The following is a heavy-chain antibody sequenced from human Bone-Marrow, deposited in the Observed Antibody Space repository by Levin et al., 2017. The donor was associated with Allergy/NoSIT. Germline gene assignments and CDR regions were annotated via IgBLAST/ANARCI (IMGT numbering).Heavy chain of an antibody. CDR3: AKAMEASSLFDS. CDR1: GFTFDDYA. CDR2: VSWDGSST. Sequence: WGSLRLSCVASGFTFDDYAMHWVRQAPGKGLECVSLVSWDGSSTYYADSVKGRFSISRDNSKNSLYLHMNSLRPEDTALYYCAKAMEASSLFDSWGQGTLVTVSS. V-gene: IGHV3-43D*03. D-gene: IGHD6-6*01. J-gene: IGHJ4*02.